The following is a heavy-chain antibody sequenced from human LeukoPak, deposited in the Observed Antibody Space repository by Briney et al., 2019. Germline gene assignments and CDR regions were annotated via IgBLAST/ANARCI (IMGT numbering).Heavy chain of an antibody. V-gene: IGHV3-7*01. CDR2: INHDESKK. J-gene: IGHJ5*02. Sequence: SGGSPRLSCAASGFAFSDHWMIWVRQALGKGLEWVANINHDESKKYYVDSVEGRFTISRDNAKNSLYLQMNSLRAEDTAVYYCAISTYSSSPSWGQGTLVTVSS. CDR3: AISTYSSSPS. CDR1: GFAFSDHW. D-gene: IGHD6-6*01.